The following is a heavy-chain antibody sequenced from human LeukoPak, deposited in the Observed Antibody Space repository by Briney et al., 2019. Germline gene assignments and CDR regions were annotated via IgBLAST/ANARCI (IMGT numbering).Heavy chain of an antibody. V-gene: IGHV3-23*01. Sequence: PGGSLRLSCAASGFTFSSYAMSWVRQAPGKGLEWVSAISGSGGSTYYADSVKGRFTISRDNSKNTLYLQMNSLRAEDTAVYYCAKRGAYSSSSQYYFDYWGQGTLVTVSS. J-gene: IGHJ4*02. CDR3: AKRGAYSSSSQYYFDY. D-gene: IGHD6-6*01. CDR2: ISGSGGST. CDR1: GFTFSSYA.